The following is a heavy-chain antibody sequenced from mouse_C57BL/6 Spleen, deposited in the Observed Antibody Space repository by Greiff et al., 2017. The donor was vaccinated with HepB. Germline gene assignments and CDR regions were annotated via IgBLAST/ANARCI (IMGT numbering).Heavy chain of an antibody. CDR1: GYTFTSYW. J-gene: IGHJ3*01. CDR2: IDPSDSET. CDR3: ARSDDDDGWFAY. V-gene: IGHV1-52*01. Sequence: QVQLQQPGAELVRPGSSVKLSCKASGYTFTSYWMHWVKQRPIQGLEWIGNIDPSDSETHYNQKFKDKATLTVDKSSSTAYMQLSSLTSEDSAVYYCARSDDDDGWFAYWGQGTLVTVSA. D-gene: IGHD2-4*01.